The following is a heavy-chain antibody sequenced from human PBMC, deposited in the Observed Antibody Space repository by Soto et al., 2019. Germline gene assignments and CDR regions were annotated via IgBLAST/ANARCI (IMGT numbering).Heavy chain of an antibody. V-gene: IGHV3-66*01. CDR2: IYSGGST. CDR1: GFTVSRNY. Sequence: HPGGSLILSCAASGFTVSRNYMSWVRQVPGKGLEWVSVIYSGGSTYYADSVKGRFTISRDNSKNTLYLQMNSLRAEDTAVYYCARDRSTIYAFDIWGQGTMVTISS. CDR3: ARDRSTIYAFDI. J-gene: IGHJ3*02. D-gene: IGHD3-3*01.